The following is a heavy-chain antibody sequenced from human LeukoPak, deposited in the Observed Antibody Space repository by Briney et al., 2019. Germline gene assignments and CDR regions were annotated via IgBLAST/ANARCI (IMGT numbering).Heavy chain of an antibody. Sequence: ASVKVSCKASGYTFTSYGISWVRQAPGQGLEWMGWISAYNGNTNYAQKLQGRVTMTTDTSTSTAYMELRSLRSDDTAVYYCARVGRYDFWRGYSSYYYYCMDVWGKGTTVTVSS. CDR3: ARVGRYDFWRGYSSYYYYCMDV. CDR2: ISAYNGNT. J-gene: IGHJ6*03. CDR1: GYTFTSYG. D-gene: IGHD3-3*01. V-gene: IGHV1-18*01.